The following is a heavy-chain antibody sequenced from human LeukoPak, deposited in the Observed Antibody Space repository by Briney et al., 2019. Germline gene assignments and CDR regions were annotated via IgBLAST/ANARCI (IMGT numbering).Heavy chain of an antibody. V-gene: IGHV4-39*07. J-gene: IGHJ4*02. CDR2: IYYSGST. CDR3: ARDDSSGGWYPNFGY. CDR1: GGSISSSSYY. Sequence: KPSETLSLTCTVSGGSISSSSYYWGWIRQPPGKGLEWIGSIYYSGSTYYNPSLKSRVTISVDTSKNQFSLKLSSVTAADTAVYYWARDDSSGGWYPNFGYWGQGTLVTVSS. D-gene: IGHD6-19*01.